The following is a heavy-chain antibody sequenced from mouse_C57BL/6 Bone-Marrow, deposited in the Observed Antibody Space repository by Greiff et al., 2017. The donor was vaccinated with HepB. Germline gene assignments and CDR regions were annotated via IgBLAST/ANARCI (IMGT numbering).Heavy chain of an antibody. Sequence: QVQLQQPGAELVMPGASVKLSCKASGYTFTSYWMHWVKQRPGQGLEWIGEIDPSDSYTNYNQKFKGKSTLTVDKSSSTAYMQLSSLTSGDSAVYYCAREHYGNYGYFDVWGTGTTVTVSS. J-gene: IGHJ1*03. CDR1: GYTFTSYW. CDR2: IDPSDSYT. D-gene: IGHD2-1*01. V-gene: IGHV1-69*01. CDR3: AREHYGNYGYFDV.